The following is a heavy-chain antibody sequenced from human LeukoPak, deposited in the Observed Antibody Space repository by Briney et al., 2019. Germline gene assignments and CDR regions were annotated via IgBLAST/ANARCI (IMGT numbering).Heavy chain of an antibody. Sequence: GGSLRLSCAASGFTFSSYSMNWVRRSPGKGLEWVSSISSSSSYIYYADSVKGRFTISRDNAKNSLYLQMNSLRAEDTAVYYCASSGSYYVDYYYYMDVWGKGTTVTVSS. D-gene: IGHD1-26*01. CDR2: ISSSSSYI. V-gene: IGHV3-21*01. CDR1: GFTFSSYS. J-gene: IGHJ6*03. CDR3: ASSGSYYVDYYYYMDV.